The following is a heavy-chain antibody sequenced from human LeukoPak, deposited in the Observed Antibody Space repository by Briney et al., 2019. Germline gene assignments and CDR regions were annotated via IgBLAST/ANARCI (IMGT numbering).Heavy chain of an antibody. V-gene: IGHV4-39*01. D-gene: IGHD3-22*01. Sequence: SEILSLTCTVSGGSISSSSYYWGWIRQPPGKGLEWIGSIYYSGSTYYNPSLKSRVTISVDTSKNQFSLKLSSVTAADTAVYYCARLRRITMIVVVITGQYFDYWGQGTLVTVSS. CDR3: ARLRRITMIVVVITGQYFDY. CDR1: GGSISSSSYY. CDR2: IYYSGST. J-gene: IGHJ4*02.